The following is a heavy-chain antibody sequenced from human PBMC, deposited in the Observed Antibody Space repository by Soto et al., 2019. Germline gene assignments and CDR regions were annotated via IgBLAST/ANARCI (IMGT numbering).Heavy chain of an antibody. CDR3: ASRPSDVKYYGVFDY. CDR2: INGDGSGK. J-gene: IGHJ4*02. V-gene: IGHV3-7*03. CDR1: GITFSRHW. Sequence: QAGGSLRLSCAASGITFSRHWMTWVRQAPGRGLEWVANINGDGSGKFYVDSVRGRFTISRDNAKNSLFLQMNDLRADDTAVYHCASRPSDVKYYGVFDYWGQGAPVTVSS. D-gene: IGHD3-3*01.